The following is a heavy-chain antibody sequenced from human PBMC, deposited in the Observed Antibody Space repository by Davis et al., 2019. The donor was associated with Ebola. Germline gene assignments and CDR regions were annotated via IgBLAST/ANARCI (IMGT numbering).Heavy chain of an antibody. V-gene: IGHV1-8*01. J-gene: IGHJ6*02. CDR1: GYTFTSYD. D-gene: IGHD3-3*01. CDR2: MNPNSGNT. Sequence: ASVKVSCKASGYTFTSYDINWVRQATGQGLEWMGWMNPNSGNTGYAQKFQGRVTMTRNTSISTAYMELSSLRSEDTAVYYCARAGDFWSGYYDYYYGMDVWGQGTTVTVSS. CDR3: ARAGDFWSGYYDYYYGMDV.